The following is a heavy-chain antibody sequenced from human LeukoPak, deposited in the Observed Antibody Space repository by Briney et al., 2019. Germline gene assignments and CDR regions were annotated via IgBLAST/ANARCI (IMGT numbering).Heavy chain of an antibody. CDR3: ATAGPLVRGVITTPFDY. D-gene: IGHD3-10*01. V-gene: IGHV1-24*01. CDR1: GYTLTELS. J-gene: IGHJ4*02. CDR2: FDPEDGET. Sequence: ASVTVSFKVSGYTLTELSMHWVRQAPGKGLEWMGGFDPEDGETIYAQKFQGRVTMTEDTSTDTAYMELSSLRSEDTAVYYCATAGPLVRGVITTPFDYWGQGTLVTVSS.